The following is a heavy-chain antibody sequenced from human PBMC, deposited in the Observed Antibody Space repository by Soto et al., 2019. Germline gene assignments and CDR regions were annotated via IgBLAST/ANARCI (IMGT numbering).Heavy chain of an antibody. CDR1: GYTFTSYD. Sequence: QVQLVQSGAEVKKPGASVKVSCKASGYTFTSYDINWVRQATGQGLEWMGWMNPNSGNTGYAQKFQGRVTMTRNTSISTAYMELSSLISEDTAVYYCARVGGYSYGPHYYYYGMDVWGQGTTVTVSS. D-gene: IGHD5-18*01. CDR3: ARVGGYSYGPHYYYYGMDV. V-gene: IGHV1-8*01. CDR2: MNPNSGNT. J-gene: IGHJ6*02.